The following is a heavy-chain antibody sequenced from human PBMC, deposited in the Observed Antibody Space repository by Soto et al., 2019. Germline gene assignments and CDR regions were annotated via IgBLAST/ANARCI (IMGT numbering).Heavy chain of an antibody. CDR3: AASYGSGSYPDY. CDR2: IYHDGTT. J-gene: IGHJ4*02. V-gene: IGHV4-59*08. D-gene: IGHD3-10*01. Sequence: QVQLQESGPGVVKSSETLSLICTVSGGSVRNYYWNWIRQPPGQGLEWIGYIYHDGTTNDNPSLKSRLTMSVDTSKSQVSLMLSSVTAADTAIYFCAASYGSGSYPDYWGQGTLVTVSS. CDR1: GGSVRNYY.